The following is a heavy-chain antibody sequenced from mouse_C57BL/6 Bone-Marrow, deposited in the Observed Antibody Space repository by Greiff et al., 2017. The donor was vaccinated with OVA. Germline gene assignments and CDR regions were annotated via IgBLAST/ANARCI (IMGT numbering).Heavy chain of an antibody. CDR2: IWSDGST. CDR3: ARHGSSPYYFDY. Sequence: QVQLKQSGPGLVAPSQSLSITCTVSGFSLTSYGVHWVRQPPGKGLEWLVVIWSDGSTTYNSALKSRLSISKDNSKSQVFLKMNSLQTDDTAMYYCARHGSSPYYFDYWGQGTTLTVSS. D-gene: IGHD1-1*01. V-gene: IGHV2-6-1*01. J-gene: IGHJ2*01. CDR1: GFSLTSYG.